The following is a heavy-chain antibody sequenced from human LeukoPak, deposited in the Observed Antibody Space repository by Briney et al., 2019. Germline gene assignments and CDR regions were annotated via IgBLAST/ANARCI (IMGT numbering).Heavy chain of an antibody. J-gene: IGHJ4*02. D-gene: IGHD5-24*01. CDR1: GFTFSSYA. V-gene: IGHV3-23*01. CDR2: ISAGGRT. CDR3: AKEATNGLNDY. Sequence: GGSLRLSCAASGFTFSSYAMHWVRQAPGKGLEWVSSISAGGRTYYADSGKGRFTISRDNSKNTVYLQMNSLRAEDTAVYFCAKEATNGLNDYWGQGTLVTVSS.